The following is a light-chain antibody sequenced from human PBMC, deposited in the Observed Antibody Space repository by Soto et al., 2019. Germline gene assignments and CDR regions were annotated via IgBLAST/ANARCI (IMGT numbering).Light chain of an antibody. CDR2: AAS. CDR1: QGIRNY. CDR3: LQHNTYPYT. Sequence: DIQMTQSPSSLSASVGDRVTITCRASQGIRNYLGWYQQKPGKAPKRLIYAASSLPGGVPSRFSGSGSGTEFTLTISSLPPEDFATYYCLQHNTYPYTFGQGTKLEI. J-gene: IGKJ2*01. V-gene: IGKV1-17*01.